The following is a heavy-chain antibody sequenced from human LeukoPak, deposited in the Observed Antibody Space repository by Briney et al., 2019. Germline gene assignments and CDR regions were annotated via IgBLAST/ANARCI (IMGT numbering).Heavy chain of an antibody. V-gene: IGHV3-66*02. Sequence: GGSLRLSCAASGFTVSSNYMSWVRQAPGKGLEWVSVIYSGGSTYYADSVKGRFTISRDNSKNTLYLQMNSLRAEDTAVYYCARGSSSWHFDYWGQGTLVTVSS. J-gene: IGHJ4*02. D-gene: IGHD6-13*01. CDR1: GFTVSSNY. CDR2: IYSGGST. CDR3: ARGSSSWHFDY.